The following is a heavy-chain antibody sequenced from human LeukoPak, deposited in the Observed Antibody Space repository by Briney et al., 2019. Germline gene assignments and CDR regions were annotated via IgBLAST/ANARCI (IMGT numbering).Heavy chain of an antibody. V-gene: IGHV3-23*01. CDR3: ATPKSGDWEGAFDI. D-gene: IGHD2-21*02. J-gene: IGHJ3*02. CDR2: ISGSGGTT. CDR1: GLAFTNKA. Sequence: GGSLRLSCAASGLAFTNKALTWVRQAPGKGLEWVSTISGSGGTTHYADSVKGRFTISRDNSKNTLYLQMNSLRAEDTAVYYCATPKSGDWEGAFDIWGQGTMVTVSS.